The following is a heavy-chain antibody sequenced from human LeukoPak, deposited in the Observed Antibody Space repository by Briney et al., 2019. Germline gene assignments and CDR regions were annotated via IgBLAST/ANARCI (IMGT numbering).Heavy chain of an antibody. Sequence: GGSLRLSCVASGFTFSTYWMGWVRQAPGKGLEWVANVKEDGNEKYYVDSVKGRFTISRDNAKNSLYLQMNSLKAEDTAVYYCARVGGFYDSSGYYLSQFDYWGQGTLVTVSS. CDR1: GFTFSTYW. CDR3: ARVGGFYDSSGYYLSQFDY. CDR2: VKEDGNEK. D-gene: IGHD3-22*01. V-gene: IGHV3-7*01. J-gene: IGHJ4*02.